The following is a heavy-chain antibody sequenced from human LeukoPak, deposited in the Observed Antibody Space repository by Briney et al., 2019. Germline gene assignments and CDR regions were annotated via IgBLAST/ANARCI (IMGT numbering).Heavy chain of an antibody. V-gene: IGHV4-34*01. D-gene: IGHD6-19*01. CDR1: GGSYSGYY. Sequence: SETLSLTCAVYGGSYSGYYWSWIRQPPGKGLEWIGEINHSGSTNYNPSLKSRVTISVDTSKNQFSLKLSSVTAADTAVYYCARGYSSGWYVGYWGQGTLVTVSS. CDR3: ARGYSSGWYVGY. J-gene: IGHJ4*02. CDR2: INHSGST.